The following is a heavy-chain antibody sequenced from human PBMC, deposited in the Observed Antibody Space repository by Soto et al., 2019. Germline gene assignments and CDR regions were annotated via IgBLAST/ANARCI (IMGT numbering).Heavy chain of an antibody. D-gene: IGHD2-15*01. CDR3: AKRATTVPTPGNYFDC. V-gene: IGHV3-23*01. CDR1: GFSFSDYS. J-gene: IGHJ4*02. CDR2: LTPAGTT. Sequence: GGSLRLSCAASGFSFSDYSMTWVRQAPGRGLEWVSTLTPAGTTFYADSVKGRFTISRDNYRNTLTLQMYNLRAEDTARYYCAKRATTVPTPGNYFDCWGQGTLVTVSS.